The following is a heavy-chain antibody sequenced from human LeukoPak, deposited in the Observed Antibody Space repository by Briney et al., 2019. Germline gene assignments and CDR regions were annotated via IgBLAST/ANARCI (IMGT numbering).Heavy chain of an antibody. CDR2: ISYDGSNK. Sequence: GGSLRLSCAASGFTFSSYGMHWARQAPGKGLEWVAVISYDGSNKYYADSVKGRFTVSRDNSKNTLYLQMNSLRAEDTAVYYSATHSSSGGFDYWGQGTLVTVSS. CDR3: ATHSSSGGFDY. J-gene: IGHJ4*02. CDR1: GFTFSSYG. V-gene: IGHV3-30*03. D-gene: IGHD6-13*01.